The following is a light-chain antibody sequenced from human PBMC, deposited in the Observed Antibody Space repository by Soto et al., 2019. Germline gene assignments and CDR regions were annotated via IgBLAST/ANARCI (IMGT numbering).Light chain of an antibody. Sequence: QSVLTQPASVSGSPGQSITISCTGTSSDVGGYNYVSWFQQHPGKAPNLMIYEVYRRPSGVSYRFSGSKSGNTASLTISGLQAEDEADYYCCSYAGTSTYVFGTGTKVTVL. CDR3: CSYAGTSTYV. CDR1: SSDVGGYNY. J-gene: IGLJ1*01. V-gene: IGLV2-23*02. CDR2: EVY.